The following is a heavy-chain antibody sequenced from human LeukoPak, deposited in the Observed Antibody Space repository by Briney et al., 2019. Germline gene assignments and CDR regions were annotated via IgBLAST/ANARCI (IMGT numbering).Heavy chain of an antibody. V-gene: IGHV1-69*13. CDR3: ARGGIVATIFAFDI. CDR1: GDTFSSYA. J-gene: IGHJ3*02. CDR2: IIPIFGTA. Sequence: SVKVSCKASGDTFSSYAISWVRQAPGQGLEWMGGIIPIFGTANYAQKFQGRVTITADESTSTAYMELSSLRSEDTAVYYCARGGIVATIFAFDIWGQGTMVTVSS. D-gene: IGHD5-12*01.